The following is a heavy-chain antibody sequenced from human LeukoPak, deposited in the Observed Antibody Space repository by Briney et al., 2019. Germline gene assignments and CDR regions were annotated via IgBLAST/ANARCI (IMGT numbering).Heavy chain of an antibody. CDR1: GYSFTSYW. Sequence: GESLKISCQGSGYSFTSYWIGWVRQMPGKGLEWMGIIFPSDSDTRYSPSFQGQVTISADKSINTAYLQWSSLKASDTAMYFCARGLRPMRYFEYWGQGTLVTVSS. CDR2: IFPSDSDT. V-gene: IGHV5-51*01. CDR3: ARGLRPMRYFEY. D-gene: IGHD3-3*01. J-gene: IGHJ4*02.